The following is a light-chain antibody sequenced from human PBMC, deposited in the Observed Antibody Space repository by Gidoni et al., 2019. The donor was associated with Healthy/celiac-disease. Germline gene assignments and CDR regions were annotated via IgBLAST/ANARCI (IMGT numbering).Light chain of an antibody. V-gene: IGKV3-20*01. CDR2: GAS. J-gene: IGKJ1*01. CDR3: QQYGSSPGT. CDR1: QSVSSSY. Sequence: EIVLTQSPGTLSLSPGERATLSCRARQSVSSSYLAWYQQKPGQAPSLLIYGASSRATGIPDRFSGSGSCTAFTLTISRLEPEDFAVYYCQQYGSSPGTFGQGTKVEIK.